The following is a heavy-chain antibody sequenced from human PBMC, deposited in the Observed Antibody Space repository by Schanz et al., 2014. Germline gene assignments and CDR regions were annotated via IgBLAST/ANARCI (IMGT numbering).Heavy chain of an antibody. CDR3: AFDRDDAYDI. J-gene: IGHJ3*02. D-gene: IGHD3-9*01. Sequence: QVQLVQSGAEVKKPGSSVKVSCKASGGTFSSYAFSWVRQAPGQGLEWMGKIIPILGMENYAQKFQGRVTVTRDTSTTTVYMDLSSLISEDTAVYYCAFDRDDAYDIWGQGTTVTVSS. V-gene: IGHV1-69*04. CDR2: IIPILGME. CDR1: GGTFSSYA.